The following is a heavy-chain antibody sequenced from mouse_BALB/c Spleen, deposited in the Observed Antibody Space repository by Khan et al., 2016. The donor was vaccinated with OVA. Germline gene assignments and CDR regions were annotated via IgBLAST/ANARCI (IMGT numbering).Heavy chain of an antibody. D-gene: IGHD2-12*01. Sequence: EVELVESGGGLVQPGGSRKLSCTASGFTFRRFGMHWVRQAPEKGLEWVAYIGSDSSTIYYADTVKGRFTISRDNPKNTLLLQLTSLRSEDTAMYSCASSRYWSWFASWGQGTLVTVSA. V-gene: IGHV5-17*02. J-gene: IGHJ3*01. CDR1: GFTFRRFG. CDR2: IGSDSSTI. CDR3: ASSRYWSWFAS.